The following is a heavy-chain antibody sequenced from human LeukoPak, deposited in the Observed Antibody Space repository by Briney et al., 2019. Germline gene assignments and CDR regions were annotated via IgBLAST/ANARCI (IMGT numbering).Heavy chain of an antibody. V-gene: IGHV1-69*01. J-gene: IGHJ4*02. D-gene: IGHD6-19*01. Sequence: SVKVSCKTSGDTFSSYAITWVRQAPGQGLEWMGGIKPIFGTANYAPKFQGRVTITADEFTSTAYMELSSLRSEDTAVYYCARHELGIAVAGLDYWGQGTLVTVSS. CDR3: ARHELGIAVAGLDY. CDR2: IKPIFGTA. CDR1: GDTFSSYA.